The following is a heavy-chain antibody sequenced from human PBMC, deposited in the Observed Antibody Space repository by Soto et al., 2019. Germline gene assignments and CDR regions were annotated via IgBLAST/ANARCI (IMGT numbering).Heavy chain of an antibody. Sequence: PGGSLRLSCAASGFTFTTYAMTWVRQAPGKGLEWVSSIITGSGSTYYADSVKGRFTISRDITKSTLYLQMNSLRAEDTAVYYCAEIAAPLYYYYAMDVWGQGTTVTRLL. J-gene: IGHJ6*02. V-gene: IGHV3-23*01. CDR3: AEIAAPLYYYYAMDV. CDR1: GFTFTTYA. D-gene: IGHD6-6*01. CDR2: IITGSGST.